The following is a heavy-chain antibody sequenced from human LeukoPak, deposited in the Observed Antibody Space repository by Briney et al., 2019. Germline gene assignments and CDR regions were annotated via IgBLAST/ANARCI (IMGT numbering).Heavy chain of an antibody. CDR1: GYTFTSHG. V-gene: IGHV1-18*01. CDR3: ARGSPPRRNYDSSGYYSYYFDY. D-gene: IGHD3-22*01. J-gene: IGHJ4*02. CDR2: ISAYNGNT. Sequence: VASVKVSCKPSGYTFTSHGITWVRQAPGQGLEWVGWISAYNGNTKYAQKFQGRVTMTTDASTSTVYMELRSLRSDDTAVYYCARGSPPRRNYDSSGYYSYYFDYWGQGTLVTVSS.